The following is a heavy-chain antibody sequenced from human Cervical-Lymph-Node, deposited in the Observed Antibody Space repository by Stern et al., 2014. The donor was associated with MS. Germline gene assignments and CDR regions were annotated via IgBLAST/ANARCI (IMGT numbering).Heavy chain of an antibody. V-gene: IGHV2-5*02. CDR2: IYWDDDK. Sequence: QVTLKESGPTLVKPTQTLTLTCTFSGFSLSTSGVGVGWIRQPPGKALEWLALIYWDDDKRYSPSLKSRLTITKDTSKNQVVLTMTNMDPVDTATYYCAHSPYYTPYDFWSGHNEYYFDYWGQGTLVTVSS. D-gene: IGHD3-3*01. CDR3: AHSPYYTPYDFWSGHNEYYFDY. J-gene: IGHJ4*02. CDR1: GFSLSTSGVG.